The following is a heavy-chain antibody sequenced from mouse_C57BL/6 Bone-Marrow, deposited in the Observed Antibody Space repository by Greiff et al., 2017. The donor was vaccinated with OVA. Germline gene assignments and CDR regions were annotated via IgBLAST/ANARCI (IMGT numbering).Heavy chain of an antibody. J-gene: IGHJ2*01. D-gene: IGHD2-4*01. V-gene: IGHV5-4*01. CDR2: ISDGGSYT. CDR1: GFTFSSYA. CDR3: ARAMITDY. Sequence: EVQLQQSGGGLVKPGGSLKLSCAASGFTFSSYAMSWVRQTPEKRLEWVATISDGGSYTYYPDNVKGRFTISRDNAKNNLYLQMSHLKSEDTAMYYCARAMITDYWGQGTTLTVSS.